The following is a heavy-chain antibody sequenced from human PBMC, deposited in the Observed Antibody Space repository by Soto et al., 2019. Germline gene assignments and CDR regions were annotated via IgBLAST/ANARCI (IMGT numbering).Heavy chain of an antibody. Sequence: ASVKVSCKVSGYTLTELSMHWVRQAPGKGLEWMGGFDPEDGETIYAQKFQGRVTMTEDTSTDTAYMELSSLRSEDTAVYYCVSPPTWIQLWLRAGYYYFDYWGQGTLVTVSS. CDR3: VSPPTWIQLWLRAGYYYFDY. CDR2: FDPEDGET. D-gene: IGHD5-18*01. J-gene: IGHJ4*02. V-gene: IGHV1-24*01. CDR1: GYTLTELS.